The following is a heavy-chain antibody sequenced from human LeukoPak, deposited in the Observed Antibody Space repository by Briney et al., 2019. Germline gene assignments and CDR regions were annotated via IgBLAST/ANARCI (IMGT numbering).Heavy chain of an antibody. J-gene: IGHJ4*02. CDR1: AYTFTGCY. Sequence: ASGKLCCKASAYTFTGCYIPWVRQPPGQGLGLVGWVNPNGGATNYAQKFQGRVTMTRDTSISTAYMEMSRLRSDDTAVYYCARAAVTTLPYFDYWGQGTLVTVSS. D-gene: IGHD4-17*01. CDR2: VNPNGGAT. CDR3: ARAAVTTLPYFDY. V-gene: IGHV1-2*02.